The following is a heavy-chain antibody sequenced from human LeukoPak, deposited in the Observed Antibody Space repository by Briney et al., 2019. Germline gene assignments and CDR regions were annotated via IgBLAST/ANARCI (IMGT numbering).Heavy chain of an antibody. J-gene: IGHJ4*02. Sequence: GRSLRLSCAASGFTFSGYPMHWVRQAPGKGLEWVAVISYDGGNKYYADSVKGRFTISRDNSKNTLYLQMNSLRAEDTAVYYCAIDIVVVPAAMGVPTAYFDYWGQGTLVTVSS. CDR3: AIDIVVVPAAMGVPTAYFDY. D-gene: IGHD2-2*01. V-gene: IGHV3-30*04. CDR1: GFTFSGYP. CDR2: ISYDGGNK.